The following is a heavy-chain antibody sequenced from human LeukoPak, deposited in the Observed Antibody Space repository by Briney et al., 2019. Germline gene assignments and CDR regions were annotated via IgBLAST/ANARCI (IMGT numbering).Heavy chain of an antibody. Sequence: PSETLSLTCAVSGYSISSGYYWGWIRQPPGKGLEWIGSIYHSGSTYYNPSLKSRVTISVDTSKNQFSLKLSSVTAADTAVYYCARAAMVRGVTTSYYYYYMDVWGKGTTVTVSS. V-gene: IGHV4-38-2*01. CDR3: ARAAMVRGVTTSYYYYYMDV. CDR2: IYHSGST. D-gene: IGHD3-10*01. J-gene: IGHJ6*03. CDR1: GYSISSGYY.